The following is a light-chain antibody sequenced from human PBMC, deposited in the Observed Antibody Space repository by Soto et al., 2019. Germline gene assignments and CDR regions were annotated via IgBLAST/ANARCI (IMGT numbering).Light chain of an antibody. Sequence: DIQMTQSPSTLSASVGDRVSITCRASQSISGWLAWYQQKPGKAPKMLIYKASSLESGVPSRFRGSGSGTEFTLTISSLQPDDFAIYYCQEYLSSSWTFGQGTKVEIK. CDR2: KAS. J-gene: IGKJ1*01. V-gene: IGKV1-5*03. CDR1: QSISGW. CDR3: QEYLSSSWT.